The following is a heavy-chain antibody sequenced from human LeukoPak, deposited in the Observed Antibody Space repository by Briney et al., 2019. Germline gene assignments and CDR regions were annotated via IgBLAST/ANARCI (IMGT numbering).Heavy chain of an antibody. Sequence: ASVKVSCKASGYTFTSYAMHWVRQAPGQRLEWMGRIYGGNGNTKYSQKFQGRVSITRDTSASTVYMELSSLGCEDTAVYYCARGWGGDCYHVHWGQGTLVTVSS. CDR3: ARGWGGDCYHVH. V-gene: IGHV1-3*01. CDR2: IYGGNGNT. J-gene: IGHJ4*02. D-gene: IGHD2-21*02. CDR1: GYTFTSYA.